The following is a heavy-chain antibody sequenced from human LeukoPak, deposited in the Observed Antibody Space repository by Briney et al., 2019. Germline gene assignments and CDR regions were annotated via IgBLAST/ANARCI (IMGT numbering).Heavy chain of an antibody. CDR2: ISYDGSNE. J-gene: IGHJ4*02. CDR3: VRDALEYDTLSGYYTGDH. V-gene: IGHV3-30*04. CDR1: GFILSNYA. D-gene: IGHD3-9*01. Sequence: GKSLRLSCVGSGFILSNYAMHWVRQAPGKGLEWVAVISYDGSNEEYADSVKGRFTISRDTSNNTLYLQMNSLRAEDTALYYCVRDALEYDTLSGYYTGDHWGQGTLVTVSS.